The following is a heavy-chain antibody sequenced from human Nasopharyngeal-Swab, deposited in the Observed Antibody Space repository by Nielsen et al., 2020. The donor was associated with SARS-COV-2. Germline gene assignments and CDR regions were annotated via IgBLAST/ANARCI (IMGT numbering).Heavy chain of an antibody. CDR2: IYYSGST. V-gene: IGHV4-59*08. CDR3: ARGADQSDGMDV. D-gene: IGHD4/OR15-4a*01. J-gene: IGHJ6*02. Sequence: ESLKISCTVSGGSISSYYWSWIRQPPGEGLEWIGYIYYSGSTNYNPSLKSRVTISVDTSKNQFSLKLSSVTAADTAVYYCARGADQSDGMDVWGQGTTVTVSS. CDR1: GGSISSYY.